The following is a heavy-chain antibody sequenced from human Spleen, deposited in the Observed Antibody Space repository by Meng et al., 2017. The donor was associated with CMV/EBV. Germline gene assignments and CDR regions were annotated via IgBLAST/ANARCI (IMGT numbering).Heavy chain of an antibody. V-gene: IGHV4-39*07. J-gene: IGHJ4*02. CDR3: ARDDEGGTSWTKIDY. D-gene: IGHD6-13*01. CDR1: GGSISPTNYY. CDR2: IYYTGTT. Sequence: GPLRLSCTVSGGSISPTNYYWGWLRQPPGKGLEWIASIYYTGTTYYSPSLKSRITMSVDTSKNLFSLRLRSMTAADTAVYYCARDDEGGTSWTKIDYWGQGALVTVSS.